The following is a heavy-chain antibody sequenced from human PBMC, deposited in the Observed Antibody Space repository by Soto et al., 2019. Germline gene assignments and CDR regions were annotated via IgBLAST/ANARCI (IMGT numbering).Heavy chain of an antibody. V-gene: IGHV4-34*01. J-gene: IGHJ6*02. CDR2: INHSGST. CDR3: ASLKMYYYDSSGYGRYYYYGMDV. CDR1: GGSFSGYY. D-gene: IGHD3-22*01. Sequence: PSETLSLTCAVYGGSFSGYYWSWIRQPPGKGLEWIGEINHSGSTNYNPSLKSRVTISVDTSKNQFSLKLSSVTAADTAVYYCASLKMYYYDSSGYGRYYYYGMDVWGQGTTVTVSS.